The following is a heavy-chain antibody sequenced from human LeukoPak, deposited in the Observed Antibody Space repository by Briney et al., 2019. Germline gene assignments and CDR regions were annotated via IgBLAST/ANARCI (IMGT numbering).Heavy chain of an antibody. CDR1: GYTFTSYG. CDR3: ASSGDFWSGYPSYY. CDR2: ISAYNGNT. Sequence: ASVKVSCKASGYTFTSYGISWVRQAPGQGLEWMGRISAYNGNTNYAQKLQGRVTMTTDTSTSTAYMELRSLRSDDTAVYYCASSGDFWSGYPSYYWGQGTLVTVSS. D-gene: IGHD3-3*01. V-gene: IGHV1-18*01. J-gene: IGHJ4*02.